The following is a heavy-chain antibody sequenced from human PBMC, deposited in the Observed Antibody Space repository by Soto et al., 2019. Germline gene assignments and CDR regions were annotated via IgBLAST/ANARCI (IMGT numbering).Heavy chain of an antibody. J-gene: IGHJ4*02. CDR2: MNPNSGNT. D-gene: IGHD2-21*02. Sequence: ASVKVSCKASGYTFTSYDINWVRQATGQGLEWMGWMNPNSGNTGYAQKFQGRVTMTRNTSISTAYMELSSLRSDDTAVYYCARVVSVVTKGLPGTTHYWCTGLLGTV. CDR3: ARVVSVVTKGLPGTTHY. CDR1: GYTFTSYD. V-gene: IGHV1-8*01.